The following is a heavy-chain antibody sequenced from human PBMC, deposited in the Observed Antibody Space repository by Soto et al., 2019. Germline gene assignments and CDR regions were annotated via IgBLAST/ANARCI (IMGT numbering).Heavy chain of an antibody. J-gene: IGHJ4*02. Sequence: QLQLQESGPGLVKPSETLSLTCTVSGGSISSSSYFWGWIRQPPGKGLEWIGSIYYSGRTYYNPSLKSRVTISVDTSKNQFSLKLSSVTAADTAVYYCARHDWNGVDYWGQGTLVTVSS. D-gene: IGHD1-1*01. CDR2: IYYSGRT. CDR1: GGSISSSSYF. CDR3: ARHDWNGVDY. V-gene: IGHV4-39*01.